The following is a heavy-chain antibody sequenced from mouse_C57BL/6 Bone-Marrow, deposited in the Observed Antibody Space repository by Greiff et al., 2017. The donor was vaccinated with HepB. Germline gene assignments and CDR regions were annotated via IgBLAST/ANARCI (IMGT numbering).Heavy chain of an antibody. CDR3: ARIITTVVAFRYFDV. CDR1: GYTFTSYW. D-gene: IGHD1-1*01. CDR2: IDPSDSYT. J-gene: IGHJ1*03. V-gene: IGHV1-69*01. Sequence: VQLQQPGAELVMPGASVKLSCKASGYTFTSYWMHWVKQRPGQGLEWIGEIDPSDSYTNYNQKFKGKSTLTVDKSSSTAYMQLSSLTSEDSAVYYCARIITTVVAFRYFDVWGTGTTVTVSS.